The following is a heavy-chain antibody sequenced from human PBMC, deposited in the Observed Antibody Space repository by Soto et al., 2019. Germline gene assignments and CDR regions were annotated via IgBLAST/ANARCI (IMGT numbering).Heavy chain of an antibody. CDR1: GFTFSSYA. J-gene: IGHJ4*02. Sequence: EVQLLESGGGLVQPGGSLRLSCAASGFTFSSYAMSWVRQAPGKGLEWVSAISGSGGSTYYADSVKGRFTISRDNSKNTLYLQMNSLRAEDTAVYYCAKDLVRLSNIDIACDYWCQGTLVTVSS. V-gene: IGHV3-23*01. D-gene: IGHD3-16*02. CDR3: AKDLVRLSNIDIACDY. CDR2: ISGSGGST.